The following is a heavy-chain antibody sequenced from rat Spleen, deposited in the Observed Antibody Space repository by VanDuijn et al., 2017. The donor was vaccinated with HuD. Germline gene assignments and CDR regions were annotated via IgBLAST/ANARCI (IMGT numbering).Heavy chain of an antibody. CDR2: ISYDGSST. CDR1: GFTFSDYY. D-gene: IGHD1-1*01. J-gene: IGHJ1*01. CDR3: ARHTTTAYWYFDF. V-gene: IGHV5-29*01. Sequence: EVQLVESDGGLVQPGRSLKLSCAASGFTFSDYYMAWVRQAPTKGLEWVATISYDGSSTYYRDSVKGRFTTSRDNAKSTLYLQMDSLRSEDTATYYCARHTTTAYWYFDFWGPGTMVTVSS.